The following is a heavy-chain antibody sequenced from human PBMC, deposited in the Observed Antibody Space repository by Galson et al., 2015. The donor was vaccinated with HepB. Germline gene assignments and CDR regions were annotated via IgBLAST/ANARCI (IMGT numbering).Heavy chain of an antibody. CDR2: ISSSSSYI. CDR1: GFTFSSYS. V-gene: IGHV3-21*01. J-gene: IGHJ4*02. CDR3: ARAVKKSYSSTTSCGTIDF. D-gene: IGHD2-2*01. Sequence: SLRLSCAASGFTFSSYSMNWVRQAPGKGLEWVSSISSSSSYIYYADSVKGRFTISRDNAKNSLYLQMNSLRAEDTAVYYCARAVKKSYSSTTSCGTIDFWGQGTLVTVSS.